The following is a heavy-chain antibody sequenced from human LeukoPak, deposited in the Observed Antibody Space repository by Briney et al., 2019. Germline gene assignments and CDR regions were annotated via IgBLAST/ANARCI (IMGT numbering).Heavy chain of an antibody. D-gene: IGHD3-16*01. Sequence: SETLSLTCIVSGGSVSSGSYYWNWIRQPPGKGLQWIGYAYYSGSTNYNPSLKSRVTISLDTSKNQFSLKLNSVTAADTAVYYCARRGSGAPFDYWGQGALVTVSS. J-gene: IGHJ4*02. CDR1: GGSVSSGSYY. CDR3: ARRGSGAPFDY. V-gene: IGHV4-61*01. CDR2: AYYSGST.